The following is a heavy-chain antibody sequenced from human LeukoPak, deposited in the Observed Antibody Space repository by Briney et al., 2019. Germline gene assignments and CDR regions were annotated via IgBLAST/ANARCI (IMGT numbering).Heavy chain of an antibody. CDR3: ARDQGRIQLWSTQEDY. CDR1: GYTFTGYY. D-gene: IGHD5-18*01. Sequence: ASVKVSCKASGYTFTGYYMHWVRQAPGQGLEWMGWINPNSGGTNYAQKFQGRVTMTRDTSISTAYMELSRLRSDDTAVYYCARDQGRIQLWSTQEDYWGQGTLVTVSS. J-gene: IGHJ4*02. CDR2: INPNSGGT. V-gene: IGHV1-2*02.